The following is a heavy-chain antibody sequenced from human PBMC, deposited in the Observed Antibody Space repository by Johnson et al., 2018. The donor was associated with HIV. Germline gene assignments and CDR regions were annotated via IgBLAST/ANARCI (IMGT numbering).Heavy chain of an antibody. Sequence: EVQLLESGGGLVKPGGSLRLSCAASGFTFSNALMSWVRQAPGKGLEWVGRIKSKTDGGTTDYAAPVKGRFTISRDDSKNTLYLQMNSLKTEDTAVYYCTTRFIAARAFDIWGQGTMVTVSS. J-gene: IGHJ3*02. D-gene: IGHD6-6*01. CDR3: TTRFIAARAFDI. CDR1: GFTFSNAL. CDR2: IKSKTDGGTT. V-gene: IGHV3-15*01.